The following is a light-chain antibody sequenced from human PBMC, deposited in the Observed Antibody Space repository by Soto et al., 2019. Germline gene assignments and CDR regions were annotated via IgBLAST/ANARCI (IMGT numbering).Light chain of an antibody. CDR3: SSYTTSSTWV. CDR1: TSDVGGYNY. Sequence: QSALTQPASVSGSPGQSITIPCTGTTSDVGGYNYVSWFQHHPGRAPTLIIYEVSNRPSGVSDRFSGSKSGNTASLAISGLQAEDESHYYCSSYTTSSTWVFGGGTKVTVL. CDR2: EVS. V-gene: IGLV2-14*01. J-gene: IGLJ3*02.